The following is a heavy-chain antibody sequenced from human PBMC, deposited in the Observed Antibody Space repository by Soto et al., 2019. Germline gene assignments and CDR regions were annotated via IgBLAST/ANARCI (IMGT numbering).Heavy chain of an antibody. CDR1: GYTFTSYY. D-gene: IGHD2-21*02. J-gene: IGHJ4*02. Sequence: ASVKVSCKASGYTFTSYYMHWVRQAPGQGLEWMGIINPSGGSTSYAQKFQGRVTMTRDTSTSTVYMELSSLRSEDTAVYYCARDLVPRSVTTFDPLAYRGQRSLVTVSS. CDR3: ARDLVPRSVTTFDPLAY. CDR2: INPSGGST. V-gene: IGHV1-46*03.